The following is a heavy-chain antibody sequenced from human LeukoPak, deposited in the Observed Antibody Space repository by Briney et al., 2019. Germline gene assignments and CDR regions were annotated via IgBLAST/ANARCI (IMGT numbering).Heavy chain of an antibody. J-gene: IGHJ3*02. Sequence: SETLSLTCAVYGGSISDYYWSWIRQPAGKGLEWIGRIYSSGSTNYNPSLKSRVTMSVATSKNQFSLKLSSVTAADTAVYYCARQAYDTGYDAFDIWGRGTMVTVSS. D-gene: IGHD3-22*01. CDR2: IYSSGST. V-gene: IGHV4-59*10. CDR3: ARQAYDTGYDAFDI. CDR1: GGSISDYY.